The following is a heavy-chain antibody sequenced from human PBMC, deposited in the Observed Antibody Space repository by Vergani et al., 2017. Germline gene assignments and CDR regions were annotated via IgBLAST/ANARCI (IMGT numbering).Heavy chain of an antibody. CDR2: IYWDDDK. CDR3: AHFGGIAVAGSFDD. CDR1: GFSLSTSGVG. V-gene: IGHV2-5*02. Sequence: QITLKESGPTLVKPTQTLTLPCTFSGFSLSTSGVGVGWIRQPPGKALEWLALIYWDDDKRYSPSLKSRLTITKDTSKNQVVLTMTNMDPVDTATYYCAHFGGIAVAGSFDDGGQGTLVTVSS. D-gene: IGHD6-19*01. J-gene: IGHJ4*02.